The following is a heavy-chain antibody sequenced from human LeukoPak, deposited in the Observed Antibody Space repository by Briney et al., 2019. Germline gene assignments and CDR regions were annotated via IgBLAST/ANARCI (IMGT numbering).Heavy chain of an antibody. D-gene: IGHD3-10*02. CDR2: ISGGDRTT. J-gene: IGHJ6*04. CDR1: GFTFSVYY. V-gene: IGHV3-11*04. Sequence: GGSLRLSCAASGFTFSVYYMSWIRQAPGKGLEWISYISGGDRTTYYADSVRGRFTISRDNAKNSLYLQMNSLRAEDTAVYYCAELGITMIGGVWGKGTTVTISS. CDR3: AELGITMIGGV.